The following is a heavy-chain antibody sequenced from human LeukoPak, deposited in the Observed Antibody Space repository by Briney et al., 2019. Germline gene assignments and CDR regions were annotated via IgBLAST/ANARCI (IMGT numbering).Heavy chain of an antibody. J-gene: IGHJ2*01. V-gene: IGHV4-31*03. D-gene: IGHD2-15*01. CDR1: GGSISSGGNY. Sequence: SLTLSLTCTVSGGSISSGGNYWSWIRQHPGKGLEWIGYIYYSGSTYYNPSLKSRVTISVDTSKNQFSLKLSSVTAADTAVYYCAREVSSGGVRSGGSCYSPYWYFDLWGRGTLVTVSS. CDR3: AREVSSGGVRSGGSCYSPYWYFDL. CDR2: IYYSGST.